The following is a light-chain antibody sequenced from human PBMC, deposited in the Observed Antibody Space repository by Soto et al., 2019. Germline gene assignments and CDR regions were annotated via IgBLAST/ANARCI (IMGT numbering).Light chain of an antibody. J-gene: IGKJ5*01. CDR1: QSVSSN. V-gene: IGKV3D-15*01. CDR2: GAS. Sequence: EIVMTQSPATLSVSPGERATLSCRASQSVSSNLAWYQQKPGQAPRLLIYGASTRATGIPARFSGSGSGTEFTLTISSLQSEDFAVYYWQQYTNWPPITVGQGTRMEIK. CDR3: QQYTNWPPIT.